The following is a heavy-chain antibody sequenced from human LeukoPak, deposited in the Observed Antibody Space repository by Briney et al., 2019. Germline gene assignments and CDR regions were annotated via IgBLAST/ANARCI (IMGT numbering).Heavy chain of an antibody. V-gene: IGHV3-53*01. D-gene: IGHD3-9*01. CDR3: ARDWGEIRYFDSHMDV. CDR1: EFSVSTNC. Sequence: PGGSLILSCEASEFSVSTNCMSWVRQAPGKGLEWVSVIYSDGTTYYADSVKGRFTVSRDKYKNTLYLQMNSLRVEDTAVYYCARDWGEIRYFDSHMDVWGKGTTVTVSS. J-gene: IGHJ6*03. CDR2: IYSDGTT.